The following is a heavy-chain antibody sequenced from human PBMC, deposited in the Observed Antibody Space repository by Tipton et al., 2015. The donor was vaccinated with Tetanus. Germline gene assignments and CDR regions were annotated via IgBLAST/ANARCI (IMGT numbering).Heavy chain of an antibody. Sequence: SLRLSCAASGFTFDDYAMHWVRQAPGKGLEWVSGISWNSGSIGYADSVKGRFTISRDNAKNSLYLQMNSLRAEDTALCYCAKDNGPHYYYYGMDVWGQGTTVTVSS. CDR2: ISWNSGSI. CDR1: GFTFDDYA. J-gene: IGHJ6*02. V-gene: IGHV3-9*01. CDR3: AKDNGPHYYYYGMDV.